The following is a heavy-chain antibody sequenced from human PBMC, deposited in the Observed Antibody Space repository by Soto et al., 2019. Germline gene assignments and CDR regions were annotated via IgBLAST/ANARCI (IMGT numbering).Heavy chain of an antibody. Sequence: PGGSLRLSCAASGFSLSDVYMSWIRQPPGKGLEWVSYISINSNYREYADSVKGRHTIYRDNAKNSLYLQMNSLRGEDTAVYYCVRGGGGGQFDYWGQGTLVSVSS. CDR2: ISINSNYR. V-gene: IGHV3-11*06. D-gene: IGHD2-21*01. CDR1: GFSLSDVY. J-gene: IGHJ4*02. CDR3: VRGGGGGQFDY.